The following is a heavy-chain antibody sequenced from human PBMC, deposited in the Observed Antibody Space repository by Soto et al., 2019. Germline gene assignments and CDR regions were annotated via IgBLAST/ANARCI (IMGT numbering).Heavy chain of an antibody. CDR1: GGTFSSYA. J-gene: IGHJ6*02. D-gene: IGHD3-10*01. Sequence: ASVKVSCKASGGTFSSYAISWVRQAPGQGLEWMGGIIPIFGTANYAQKLQGRVTMTTDTSTSTAYMELRSLRSDDTAVYYCAREGGPMEALYGMDVWGQGTTVTVSS. CDR3: AREGGPMEALYGMDV. CDR2: IIPIFGTA. V-gene: IGHV1-69*05.